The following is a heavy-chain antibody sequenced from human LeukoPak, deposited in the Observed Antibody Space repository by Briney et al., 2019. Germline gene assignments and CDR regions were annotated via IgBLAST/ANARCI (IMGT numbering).Heavy chain of an antibody. Sequence: ASVKVSCKASGYTFTSYDINWVRQATGQGLEWMGWISAYNGNTNYAQKLQGRVTMTTDTSTSTVYMEVRSLRSDDTAVYYCARRPLYYGSALLDYWGQGTLVTVSS. V-gene: IGHV1-18*01. CDR3: ARRPLYYGSALLDY. CDR1: GYTFTSYD. CDR2: ISAYNGNT. D-gene: IGHD3-10*01. J-gene: IGHJ4*02.